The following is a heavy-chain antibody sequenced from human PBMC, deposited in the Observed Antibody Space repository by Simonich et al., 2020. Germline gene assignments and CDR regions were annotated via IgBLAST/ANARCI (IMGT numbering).Heavy chain of an antibody. CDR3: ARWIAVAGTGAYGMDV. CDR2: IRSSSSYI. J-gene: IGHJ6*02. Sequence: EVQLVESGGGLVKPGGSLRLSCAASGFTFSSYSMNWVRQAPGKGREWVSSIRSSSSYIYYADSVKGRFTIARDNAKNSRYLQMNSLRAEDTAVYYCARWIAVAGTGAYGMDVWGQGTTVTVSS. CDR1: GFTFSSYS. V-gene: IGHV3-21*01. D-gene: IGHD6-19*01.